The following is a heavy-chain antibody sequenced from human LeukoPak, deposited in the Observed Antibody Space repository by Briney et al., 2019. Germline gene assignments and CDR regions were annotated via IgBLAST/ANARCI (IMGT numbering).Heavy chain of an antibody. CDR2: IIPIFGTA. D-gene: IGHD6-13*01. Sequence: SVKVSCKASGGTFSSYAISWVRQAPGQGLEWMGGIIPIFGTANYAQKFQVRVTITADKSTSTAYMELSSLRSEDTAVYYCASMAATRSDYWGQGTLVTVSS. J-gene: IGHJ4*02. V-gene: IGHV1-69*06. CDR3: ASMAATRSDY. CDR1: GGTFSSYA.